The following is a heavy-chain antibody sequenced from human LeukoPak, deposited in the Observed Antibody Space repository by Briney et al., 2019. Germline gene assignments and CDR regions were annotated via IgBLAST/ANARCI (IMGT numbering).Heavy chain of an antibody. CDR3: AKGYNYGSWRVDY. Sequence: GASVKVSCKASGGTFSSYAISWVRQAPGQGLEWMGGIIPIFGTANYAQKFQGRVTITADESTSTAYMELSSLRSEDTAVYYCAKGYNYGSWRVDYWGQGTLVTVSS. CDR2: IIPIFGTA. V-gene: IGHV1-69*13. CDR1: GGTFSSYA. J-gene: IGHJ4*02. D-gene: IGHD3-10*01.